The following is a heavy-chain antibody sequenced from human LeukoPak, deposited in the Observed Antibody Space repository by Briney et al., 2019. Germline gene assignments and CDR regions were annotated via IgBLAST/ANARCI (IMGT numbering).Heavy chain of an antibody. CDR3: ARERDDYGGKGYFDY. CDR2: ITVNNGYT. J-gene: IGHJ4*02. V-gene: IGHV1-18*01. CDR1: GYTFTSHG. Sequence: ASVKVSCKAAGYTFTSHGFIWLRQAPGQGLEWMGWITVNNGYTKYAQELQGRVTMTTDTSTSTAYMELRSLGSEDTAVYYCARERDDYGGKGYFDYWGQGTLVTVSS. D-gene: IGHD4-23*01.